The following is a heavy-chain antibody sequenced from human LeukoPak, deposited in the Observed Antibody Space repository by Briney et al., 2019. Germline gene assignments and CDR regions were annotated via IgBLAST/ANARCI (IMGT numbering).Heavy chain of an antibody. CDR1: GYTFTGYY. J-gene: IGHJ6*02. V-gene: IGHV1-2*02. D-gene: IGHD2/OR15-2a*01. CDR3: ARSPSSIGGMDV. CDR2: INPNSGGT. Sequence: ASVKVSCKASGYTFTGYYMHWVRQAPGQGLEWMGWINPNSGGTNYAQKFQGRVTMTRDTSISTAYMELSRLRSDDTAVYYCARSPSSIGGMDVWGQGTTVTVSS.